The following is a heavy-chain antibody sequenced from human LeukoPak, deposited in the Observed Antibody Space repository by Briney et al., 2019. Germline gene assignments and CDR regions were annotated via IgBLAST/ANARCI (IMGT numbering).Heavy chain of an antibody. Sequence: PSETLSLTCTVSGGSISSYYWSWIRQPPGKGLEWIGYIYYSGSTNYNPSLKSRVTVSVDTSKNQFSLKLSSVTAADTAVYYCAGKGAYYDSSGYYDRLKNWFDPWGQGTLVTVSS. V-gene: IGHV4-59*12. D-gene: IGHD3-22*01. CDR3: AGKGAYYDSSGYYDRLKNWFDP. CDR2: IYYSGST. J-gene: IGHJ5*02. CDR1: GGSISSYY.